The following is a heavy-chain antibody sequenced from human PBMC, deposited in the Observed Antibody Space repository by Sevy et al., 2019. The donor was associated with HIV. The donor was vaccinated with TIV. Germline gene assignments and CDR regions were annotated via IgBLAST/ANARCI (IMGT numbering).Heavy chain of an antibody. Sequence: GGSLRISCAASGFTFSSYAMSWVRQAPGKGLEWVSAISGSGGSTYYADSVKGRFTISRDNSKNTLYLQMNSLRAEDTAVYFCAKYIPNSSSWYLNAFDIWGQGTMVTVSS. CDR3: AKYIPNSSSWYLNAFDI. CDR2: ISGSGGST. D-gene: IGHD6-13*01. CDR1: GFTFSSYA. V-gene: IGHV3-23*01. J-gene: IGHJ3*02.